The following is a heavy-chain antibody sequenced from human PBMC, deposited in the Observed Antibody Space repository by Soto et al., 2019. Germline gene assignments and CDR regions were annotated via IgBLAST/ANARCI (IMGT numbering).Heavy chain of an antibody. CDR2: LSDNGGST. D-gene: IGHD4-17*01. Sequence: GGSLRLSCAASGFTFSSYAMSWVRQAPGKGLEWVSTLSDNGGSTYYADSVKGRFTISRDNSKNTLYLQMNSLRAEDTAVYYCARELTTVTTVGAFDIWGQGTVVTVSS. CDR1: GFTFSSYA. CDR3: ARELTTVTTVGAFDI. V-gene: IGHV3-23*01. J-gene: IGHJ3*02.